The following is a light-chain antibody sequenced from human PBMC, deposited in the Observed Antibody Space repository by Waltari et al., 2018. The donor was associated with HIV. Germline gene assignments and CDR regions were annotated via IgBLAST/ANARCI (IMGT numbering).Light chain of an antibody. J-gene: IGKJ2*01. Sequence: IQMTHSPSILSASVADRVPITCRASQNVDRWLSWYQQRPGRAPKLLIYKASTLEYGVPARFTGSGSGTNFTLTINSLRPDDFATYYCQQYNSDFYTFGLGTRLDLK. CDR1: QNVDRW. V-gene: IGKV1-5*03. CDR3: QQYNSDFYT. CDR2: KAS.